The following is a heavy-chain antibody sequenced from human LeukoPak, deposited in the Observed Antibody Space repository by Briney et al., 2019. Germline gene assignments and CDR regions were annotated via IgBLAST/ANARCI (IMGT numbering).Heavy chain of an antibody. J-gene: IGHJ4*02. CDR3: AMGSYYYFDY. D-gene: IGHD3-10*01. V-gene: IGHV4-31*03. Sequence: SETLSLTCTVSGGSISSGGYYWSWIRQHPGKGLEWIGYIYYSGSTYYNPSLKSRVTISVDTSKSQFSLKLSSVTAADTAVYYCAMGSYYYFDYWGQGTLVTVSS. CDR2: IYYSGST. CDR1: GGSISSGGYY.